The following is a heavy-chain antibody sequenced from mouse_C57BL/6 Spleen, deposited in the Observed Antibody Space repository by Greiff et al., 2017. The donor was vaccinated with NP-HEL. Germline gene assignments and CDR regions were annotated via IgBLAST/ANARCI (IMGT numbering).Heavy chain of an antibody. J-gene: IGHJ4*01. V-gene: IGHV1-20*01. CDR3: ARRGIYSKVAMDY. D-gene: IGHD2-5*01. CDR2: INPYNGDT. CDR1: GYSFTGYF. Sequence: EVKLMESGPELVKPGDSVKISCKASGYSFTGYFMNWVMQSHGKSLEWIGCINPYNGDTFYNQKFKGKATLTVDKSSSTAHMELRSLTSEDSAVYYCARRGIYSKVAMDYWGQGTSVTVSS.